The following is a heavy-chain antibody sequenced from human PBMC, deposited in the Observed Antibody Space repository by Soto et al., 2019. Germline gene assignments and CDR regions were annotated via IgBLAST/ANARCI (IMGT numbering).Heavy chain of an antibody. CDR2: ISQSGTT. J-gene: IGHJ6*02. CDR3: AKKVPAALRLYYFFGLDV. D-gene: IGHD2-15*01. V-gene: IGHV4-4*02. CDR1: GASISSDNS. Sequence: SETLSLTCAVSGASISSDNSWTFVRQPPGEGLEWIREISQSGTTKYNPSLASRVTISADKPKNQFSLRLTSMTAADTAVYYCAKKVPAALRLYYFFGLDVWGQGTTVTVSS.